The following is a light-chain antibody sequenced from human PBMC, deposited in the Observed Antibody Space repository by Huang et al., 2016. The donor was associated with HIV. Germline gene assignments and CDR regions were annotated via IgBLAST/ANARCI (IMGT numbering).Light chain of an antibody. V-gene: IGKV1-39*01. CDR3: QQSYSTPRT. CDR2: AAS. CDR1: QRISNY. J-gene: IGKJ5*01. Sequence: DIQMTQSPSSLSASVGDKVTITCRASQRISNYLNWYQQKPGRAPKLLIYAASSLQSGVPSRFSGSGSGTDFILTISSLQPEDCATYYCQQSYSTPRTFGQGTRLEIK.